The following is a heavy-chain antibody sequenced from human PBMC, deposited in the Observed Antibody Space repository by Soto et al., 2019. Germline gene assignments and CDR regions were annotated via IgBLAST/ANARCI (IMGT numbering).Heavy chain of an antibody. CDR2: IVVGSGDT. CDR1: GFTFTSSA. CDR3: AATIIAAVGTGYYYGMDV. Sequence: SVKVSCKASGFTFTSSAVQWVRQARGQRLEWIGWIVVGSGDTNSAQKFQERVTITRDMSTSTAYIELSSLRSEDTAVYYCAATIIAAVGTGYYYGMDVWGQGTTVTVSS. J-gene: IGHJ6*02. D-gene: IGHD6-13*01. V-gene: IGHV1-58*01.